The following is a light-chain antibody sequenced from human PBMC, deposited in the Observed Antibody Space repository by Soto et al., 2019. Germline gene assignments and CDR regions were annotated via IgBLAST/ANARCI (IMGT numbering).Light chain of an antibody. CDR2: GAS. J-gene: IGKJ5*01. CDR3: QQYDNSIT. CDR1: QSVRSNY. Sequence: EIVLTQSPDTLSLSPGESATLSCRASQSVRSNYLAWYQQKPGRAPRLLIYGASTKATGIPDRFSGSGSGTDFTLTISSLEPEDFALFYCQQYDNSITFGQGTRLEIE. V-gene: IGKV3-20*01.